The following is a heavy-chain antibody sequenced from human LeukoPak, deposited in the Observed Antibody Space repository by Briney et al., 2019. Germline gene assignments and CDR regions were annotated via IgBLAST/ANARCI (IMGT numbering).Heavy chain of an antibody. J-gene: IGHJ4*02. CDR1: GGSISSGGYS. D-gene: IGHD3-22*01. V-gene: IGHV4-30-2*01. CDR3: AGRINYYDSSGTPYYFDY. CDR2: IYHSGST. Sequence: SQTLSLTCAVSGGSISSGGYSWSWIRQPPGKGLEWIGYIYHSGSTYYNPSLKSRVTISADRSKNQFSLKLSSVTAADTAVYYCAGRINYYDSSGTPYYFDYWGQGTLVTVSS.